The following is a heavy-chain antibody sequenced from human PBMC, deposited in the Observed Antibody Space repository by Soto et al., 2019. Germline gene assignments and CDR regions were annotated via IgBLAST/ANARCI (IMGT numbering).Heavy chain of an antibody. D-gene: IGHD2-2*01. CDR1: GYSFTSYW. Sequence: GESLKISCKGSGYSFTSYWISWVRQMPGKGLEWMGRIDPSDSYTNYSPSFQGHVTISADKSISTAYLQWSSLKASDTAMYYCARIYCSSTSCPKSGMDVWGQGPTATVSS. CDR3: ARIYCSSTSCPKSGMDV. J-gene: IGHJ6*02. V-gene: IGHV5-10-1*01. CDR2: IDPSDSYT.